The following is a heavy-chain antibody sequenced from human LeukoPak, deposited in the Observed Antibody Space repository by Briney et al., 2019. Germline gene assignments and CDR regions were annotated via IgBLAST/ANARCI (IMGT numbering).Heavy chain of an antibody. CDR2: ISAYNGNT. CDR3: ARDRPTTYYDSSDGEVDI. Sequence: ASVKVSCKASGYTFTSYGISWVRQAPGQGLEWMGWISAYNGNTNYAQKLQGRVTMTTDTSTSTAYMELRSLRSDDTAVYYCARDRPTTYYDSSDGEVDIWGQGTMVTVSS. J-gene: IGHJ3*02. CDR1: GYTFTSYG. D-gene: IGHD3-22*01. V-gene: IGHV1-18*01.